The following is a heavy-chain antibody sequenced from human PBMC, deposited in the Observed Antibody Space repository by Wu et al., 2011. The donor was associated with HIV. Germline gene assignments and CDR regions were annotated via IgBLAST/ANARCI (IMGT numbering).Heavy chain of an antibody. CDR3: ATSRGYSFGYGDY. D-gene: IGHD5-18*01. Sequence: QVQLVQSGAEVKKPGSSAKVSCKASGGTFSSHAINWVRQAPGQGLEWMGRIIPMFGTPNYARKFQGRVTITADESTSTAYMELSSLRSEDTAVYYCATSRGYSFGYGDYWGQGTLVTVSS. CDR2: IIPMFGTP. CDR1: GGTFSSHA. V-gene: IGHV1-69*15. J-gene: IGHJ4*02.